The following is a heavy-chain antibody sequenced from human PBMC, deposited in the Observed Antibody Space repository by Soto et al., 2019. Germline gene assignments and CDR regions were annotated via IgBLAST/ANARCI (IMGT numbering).Heavy chain of an antibody. Sequence: EVPLVESGGGLVQPGGSLRLSCAASGFTVSSNSMSWVRQAPGKGLEWVSVIYSGGSTYYADSVKGRVTISRDNSKNTLYLQMNSLRAEDTAVYYCARNSGSSLYFDYWGQGTLVTVSS. CDR1: GFTVSSNS. D-gene: IGHD1-26*01. CDR3: ARNSGSSLYFDY. V-gene: IGHV3-66*01. CDR2: IYSGGST. J-gene: IGHJ4*02.